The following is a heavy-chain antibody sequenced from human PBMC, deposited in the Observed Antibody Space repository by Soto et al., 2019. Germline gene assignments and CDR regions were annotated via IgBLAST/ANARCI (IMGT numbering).Heavy chain of an antibody. J-gene: IGHJ4*02. CDR1: GYTFTNFG. CDR3: ARGGTPIDY. D-gene: IGHD3-16*01. V-gene: IGHV1-18*01. Sequence: EASVKVSCKTSGYTFTNFGLSWVRQAPGQGLEWMGWISAYNGNTNYAQNFQGRVTMTTDTSTSTAYMELRSLRSDDTAVYYCARGGTPIDYWAQGTLVTVSS. CDR2: ISAYNGNT.